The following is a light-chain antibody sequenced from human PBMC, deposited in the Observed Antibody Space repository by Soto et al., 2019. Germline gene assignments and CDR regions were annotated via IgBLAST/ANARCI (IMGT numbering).Light chain of an antibody. CDR1: QDISDH. Sequence: DFQMTQSPSSLSASVGDRVTITCRASQDISDHLAWYQHKPGKVPNLLIYEASTLHSGVPSRFSGGGSGTDFTLTISSLQPEDVATYYCQKYNRTPRTFGQGTKVELE. V-gene: IGKV1-27*01. J-gene: IGKJ1*01. CDR3: QKYNRTPRT. CDR2: EAS.